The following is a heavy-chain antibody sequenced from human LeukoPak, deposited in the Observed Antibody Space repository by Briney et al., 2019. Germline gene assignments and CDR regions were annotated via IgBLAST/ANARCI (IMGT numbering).Heavy chain of an antibody. V-gene: IGHV1-69*04. J-gene: IGHJ4*02. CDR1: GGTFSSYA. CDR2: IIPILGIA. CDR3: ATGVGSSSVRGFDY. Sequence: ASVKVSCKASGGTFSSYAISWVRQAPGQGLEWMGRIIPILGIANYAQKFQGRVTITADKSTSTAYMELSSLRSEDTAVYYCATGVGSSSVRGFDYWGQGTLVTVSS. D-gene: IGHD6-6*01.